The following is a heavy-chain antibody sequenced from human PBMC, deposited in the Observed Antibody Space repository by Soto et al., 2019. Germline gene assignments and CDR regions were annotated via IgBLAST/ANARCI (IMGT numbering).Heavy chain of an antibody. CDR3: ARVSTYYFDSSGSYTSDY. D-gene: IGHD3-22*01. Sequence: SETLSLTCTVSGGSISNYYWSWIRQPPGKGLEWIGYVFFSGSTNYNPSLKSRVTISIDTSKNQFSLKLISVTAADTAVYYCARVSTYYFDSSGSYTSDYWGQGTLVTVSS. CDR1: GGSISNYY. J-gene: IGHJ4*02. CDR2: VFFSGST. V-gene: IGHV4-59*01.